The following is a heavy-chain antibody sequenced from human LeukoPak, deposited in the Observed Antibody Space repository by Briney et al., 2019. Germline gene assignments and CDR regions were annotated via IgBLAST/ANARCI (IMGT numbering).Heavy chain of an antibody. CDR2: IKTKANNYAT. Sequence: GGSLRLSGAASGFTFSGSAIHWVRQASGKGLEWVGRIKTKANNYATAYAASVKGRFTISRDDSHNTAYLRMSSLKTEDTAVYYCPSHLGNRDVYGDFFDYWGQGTLVTVSS. J-gene: IGHJ4*02. V-gene: IGHV3-73*01. CDR3: PSHLGNRDVYGDFFDY. CDR1: GFTFSGSA. D-gene: IGHD4-17*01.